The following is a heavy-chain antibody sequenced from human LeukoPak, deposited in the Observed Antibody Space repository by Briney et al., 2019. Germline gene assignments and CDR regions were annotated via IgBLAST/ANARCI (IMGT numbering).Heavy chain of an antibody. D-gene: IGHD2-2*01. CDR3: ARGLQYQLLKALGHYYMDV. Sequence: ASVTVSCKASGGTFSSHAIAWVRQAPGQGPEWMGGIIPISGTANYAQKFQGRVTITTDESTSTAYLELNSLASDDTAVYYCARGLQYQLLKALGHYYMDVWGEGTTVTVSS. J-gene: IGHJ6*03. V-gene: IGHV1-69*05. CDR1: GGTFSSHA. CDR2: IIPISGTA.